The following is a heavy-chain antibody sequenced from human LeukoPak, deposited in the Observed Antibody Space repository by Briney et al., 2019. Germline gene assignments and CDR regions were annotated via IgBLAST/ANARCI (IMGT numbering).Heavy chain of an antibody. D-gene: IGHD4-11*01. CDR1: GYTFSSYG. V-gene: IGHV3-74*01. CDR2: INTDGSTT. J-gene: IGHJ5*02. Sequence: GGSLSLSCAASGYTFSSYGMHWVRHAPGKGLVWVSRINTDGSTTNYADSVKGRFTISRDNAKNTLYLQMNSLRADDTALYYCARGNYGLDPWGQGTLVTVSS. CDR3: ARGNYGLDP.